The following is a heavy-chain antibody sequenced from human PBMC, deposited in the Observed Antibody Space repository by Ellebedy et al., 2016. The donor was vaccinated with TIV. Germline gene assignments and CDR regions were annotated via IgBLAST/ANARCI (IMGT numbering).Heavy chain of an antibody. CDR1: GYTFTSYG. J-gene: IGHJ6*02. V-gene: IGHV1-18*01. CDR2: ISAYNGNT. CDR3: ARDYTSSWRYYYYGRDV. Sequence: AALVKVSCKASGYTFTSYGISWVRQAPGQGLEWMGWISAYNGNTNYAQKLQGRVTMTTDTSTSTAYMELRSLRSDDTAVHYCARDYTSSWRYYYYGRDVWGQGTTVTVSS. D-gene: IGHD6-13*01.